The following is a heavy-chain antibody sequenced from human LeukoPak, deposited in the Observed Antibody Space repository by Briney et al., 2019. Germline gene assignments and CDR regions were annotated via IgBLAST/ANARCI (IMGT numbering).Heavy chain of an antibody. J-gene: IGHJ6*02. D-gene: IGHD4-17*01. Sequence: ASVKVSCKASGYTFTSYGISWVRQAPGQGLEWMGWISAYNGNTNYAQKLQGRVTMTTDTSTSTAYMGLRSLRSDDTAVYYCARDGVTTGGYYYYYGMDVWGQGTTVTVSS. V-gene: IGHV1-18*01. CDR2: ISAYNGNT. CDR1: GYTFTSYG. CDR3: ARDGVTTGGYYYYYGMDV.